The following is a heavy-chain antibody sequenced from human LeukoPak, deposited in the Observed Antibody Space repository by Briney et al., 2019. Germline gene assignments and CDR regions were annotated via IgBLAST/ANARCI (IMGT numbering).Heavy chain of an antibody. D-gene: IGHD3-10*01. J-gene: IGHJ6*02. Sequence: GGSLRLSCAASGFTFSSYWMSWVRQAPGKGLEWVANIEQDGSEKYYVDSVKGRFTISRDNAKNSLYLQMNSLRAEDTAVYYCASYGSGSYYIPLYYYYYGMDVWGQGTTVTVSS. V-gene: IGHV3-7*01. CDR3: ASYGSGSYYIPLYYYYYGMDV. CDR1: GFTFSSYW. CDR2: IEQDGSEK.